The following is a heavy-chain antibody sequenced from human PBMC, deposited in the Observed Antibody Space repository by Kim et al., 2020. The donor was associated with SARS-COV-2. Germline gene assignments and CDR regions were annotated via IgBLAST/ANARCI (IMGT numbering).Heavy chain of an antibody. D-gene: IGHD2-15*01. Sequence: YAESVKGRFTIARDKAKNSLYLQMNSLRAEDTAVYYCARSWGERVVGDVWGQGTTVTVSS. J-gene: IGHJ6*02. V-gene: IGHV3-21*01. CDR3: ARSWGERVVGDV.